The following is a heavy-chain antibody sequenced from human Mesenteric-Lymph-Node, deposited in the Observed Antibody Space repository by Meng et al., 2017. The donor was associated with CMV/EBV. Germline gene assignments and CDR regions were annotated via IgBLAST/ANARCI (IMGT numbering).Heavy chain of an antibody. CDR3: ARDLKWELLY. CDR1: GFTFNLFT. V-gene: IGHV3-7*01. D-gene: IGHD1-26*01. CDR2: IKQDGSEK. Sequence: GESLKISCEASGFTFNLFTIHWVRQAPGKGLEWVANIKQDGSEKYYVDSVKGRFTISRDNAKNSLYLQMNSLRAEDTAVYYCARDLKWELLYWGQGTLVTVSS. J-gene: IGHJ4*02.